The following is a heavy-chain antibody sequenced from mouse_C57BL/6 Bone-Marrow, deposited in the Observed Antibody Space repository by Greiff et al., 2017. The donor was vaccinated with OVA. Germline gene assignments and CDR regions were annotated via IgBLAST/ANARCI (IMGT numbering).Heavy chain of an antibody. D-gene: IGHD1-1*01. V-gene: IGHV1-81*01. CDR3: ARNYGSSPDY. Sequence: VKLQESGAELARPGASVKLSCKASGYTFTSYGISWVKQRTGQGLEWIGEIYPRSGNTYYNEKFKGKATLTADKSSSTAYMELRSLTSEDSAVYFCARNYGSSPDYWGQGTTLTVSS. CDR1: GYTFTSYG. CDR2: IYPRSGNT. J-gene: IGHJ2*01.